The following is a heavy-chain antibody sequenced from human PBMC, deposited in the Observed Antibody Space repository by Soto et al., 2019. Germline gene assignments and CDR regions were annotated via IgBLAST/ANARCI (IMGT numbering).Heavy chain of an antibody. CDR1: GGSFSGYY. Sequence: QVQLQQWGAGLLKPSETLSLTCAVSGGSFSGYYWSWIRQPPGKGLEWIGGINQSGSNNYNPSLKSRVTISVDTSKNQFSLHRISVTAADTAVYYCARVSVWYVKWFDPWGQVALVTVSS. V-gene: IGHV4-34*01. CDR2: INQSGSN. D-gene: IGHD6-19*01. J-gene: IGHJ5*02. CDR3: ARVSVWYVKWFDP.